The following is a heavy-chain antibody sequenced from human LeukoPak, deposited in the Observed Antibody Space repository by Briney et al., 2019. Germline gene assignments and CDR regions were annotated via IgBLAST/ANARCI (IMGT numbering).Heavy chain of an antibody. CDR3: ARHANYYDSSGPTAFDY. J-gene: IGHJ4*02. D-gene: IGHD3-22*01. CDR2: IYYSGST. Sequence: SETLSLTCTVSGGSISSYYWSWIRQPPGKGLEWIGYIYYSGSTSYNPSLKSRVTISVDTSKNQFSLKLSSVTAADTAVYYCARHANYYDSSGPTAFDYWGQGTLVTVSS. V-gene: IGHV4-59*08. CDR1: GGSISSYY.